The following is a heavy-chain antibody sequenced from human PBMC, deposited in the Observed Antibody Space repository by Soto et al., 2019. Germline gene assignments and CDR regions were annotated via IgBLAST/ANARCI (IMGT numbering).Heavy chain of an antibody. J-gene: IGHJ4*02. D-gene: IGHD3-16*01. V-gene: IGHV1-69*13. CDR3: AREFGPSPTXFDY. CDR2: IIRIFGTP. CDR1: GDTFSIFT. Sequence: SVKVSCKASGDTFSIFTISWVRQAPGQGLEWMGGIIRIFGTPNYAQKFQGRVTITADESASTAYMELSSLRSEDTAVYFCAREFGPSPTXFDYGGQGTLVXVXS.